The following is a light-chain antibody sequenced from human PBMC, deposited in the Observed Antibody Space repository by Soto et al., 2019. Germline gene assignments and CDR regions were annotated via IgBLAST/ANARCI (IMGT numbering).Light chain of an antibody. J-gene: IGKJ1*01. CDR2: GAS. V-gene: IGKV3-15*01. CDR3: QQYNNWLGT. Sequence: EIVMTQSPATLSVSPGERATLSCRASQRVSTTLAWYQQKPGQAPRLLIYGASTRATGIPARFSGSGSGTEFTLTISSLQSEDFAVYYCQQYNNWLGTFGQGTKVEIK. CDR1: QRVSTT.